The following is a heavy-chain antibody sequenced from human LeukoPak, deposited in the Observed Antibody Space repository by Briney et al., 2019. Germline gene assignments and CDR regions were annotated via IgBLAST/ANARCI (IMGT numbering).Heavy chain of an antibody. Sequence: SETLSLTCTVSGGSISSSSYYWGWIRQPPGKGLEWIGSIYYSGSTNYNPSLKSRVTISVDTSKNQFSLKLSSVTAADTAVYYCARGGVGATTTDNWFDPWGQGTLVTVSS. D-gene: IGHD1-26*01. CDR3: ARGGVGATTTDNWFDP. CDR1: GGSISSSSYY. J-gene: IGHJ5*02. V-gene: IGHV4-39*07. CDR2: IYYSGST.